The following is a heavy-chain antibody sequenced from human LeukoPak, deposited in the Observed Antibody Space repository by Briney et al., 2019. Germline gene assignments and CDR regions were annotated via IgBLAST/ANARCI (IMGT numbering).Heavy chain of an antibody. CDR2: ISGGST. CDR3: RYVAFITMIVVVISYYYYYMDV. D-gene: IGHD3-22*01. CDR1: GFTVSSNE. V-gene: IGHV3-38-3*01. J-gene: IGHJ6*03. Sequence: PGGSLRLSCAASGFTVSSNEMSWVRQAPGKGLEWVSSISGGSTYYADSRKGRFTISRDNSKNTLDLQMNSLRAEDTAVYYCRYVAFITMIVVVISYYYYYMDVWGKGTTVTVSS.